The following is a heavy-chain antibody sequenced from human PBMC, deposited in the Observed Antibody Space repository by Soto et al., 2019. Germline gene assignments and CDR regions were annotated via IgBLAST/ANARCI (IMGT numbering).Heavy chain of an antibody. CDR1: GFAFSSYG. Sequence: QVQLVESGGGVVQPGRSLRLSCAASGFAFSSYGMHWVRQAPGKGLEWVTVIWSGGSDKYYADSVKGRFTISRDNSKNTLYLQMNCLRAEDTAVYYCARVYGSGTYPIDYWGQGTLVTVSS. CDR3: ARVYGSGTYPIDY. CDR2: IWSGGSDK. V-gene: IGHV3-33*01. J-gene: IGHJ4*02. D-gene: IGHD3-10*01.